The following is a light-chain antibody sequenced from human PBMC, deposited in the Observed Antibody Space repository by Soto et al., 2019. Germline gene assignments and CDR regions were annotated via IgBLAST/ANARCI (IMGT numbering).Light chain of an antibody. J-gene: IGKJ1*01. CDR2: AAS. V-gene: IGKV1-39*01. CDR3: QQSYSTPWT. CDR1: QSISNY. Sequence: DIQMTQSPSSLSASVGDRVTITCRAGQSISNYLNWFQQKPGKAPKLLIYAASSLQSGVPSRFSGSGSGTDFTLTISSLQPEDFATYYCQQSYSTPWTFGQGTQVEIK.